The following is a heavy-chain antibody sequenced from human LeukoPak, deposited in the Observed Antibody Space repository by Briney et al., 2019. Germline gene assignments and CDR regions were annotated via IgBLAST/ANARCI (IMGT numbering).Heavy chain of an antibody. J-gene: IGHJ4*02. Sequence: PSETLSLTCAVYGESFSGYYWSWIRQPPGKGLEWIGEINHNGSTNYNPSLKGRVTISVDTSKNQFSLKLSSVTAADTAVYYCARAGSTGYLRWGQGTLVTVSS. V-gene: IGHV4-34*01. CDR3: ARAGSTGYLR. CDR1: GESFSGYY. D-gene: IGHD5-12*01. CDR2: INHNGST.